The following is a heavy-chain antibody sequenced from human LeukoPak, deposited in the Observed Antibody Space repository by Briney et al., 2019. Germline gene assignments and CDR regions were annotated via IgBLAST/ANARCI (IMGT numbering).Heavy chain of an antibody. CDR2: IYYSGST. D-gene: IGHD3-3*01. Sequence: SQTLSLTCTVSGGSISSGGYYWSWIRQHPGKGLEWIGYIYYSGSTYYNPSLKSRVTISVDTSKNQFSPKLSSVTAADTAVYYCARRRFSRFDPWGQGTLVTVSS. CDR1: GGSISSGGYY. V-gene: IGHV4-31*03. J-gene: IGHJ5*02. CDR3: ARRRFSRFDP.